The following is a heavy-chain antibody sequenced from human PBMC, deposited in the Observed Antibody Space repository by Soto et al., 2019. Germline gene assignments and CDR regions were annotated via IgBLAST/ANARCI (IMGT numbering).Heavy chain of an antibody. Sequence: QVQLQESGPGLVKPSGTLSLTCAVSSGSMTRSNWWSWVRQTPGKGLEWIGEISHGVSTNYNPSLMSRVNISVDKSNNQFSLRLNSVTAADTAVYFCASHLTMTGTRGFEYWGKGTLVTVSS. V-gene: IGHV4-4*02. CDR1: SGSMTRSNW. J-gene: IGHJ4*02. CDR2: ISHGVST. CDR3: ASHLTMTGTRGFEY. D-gene: IGHD3-9*01.